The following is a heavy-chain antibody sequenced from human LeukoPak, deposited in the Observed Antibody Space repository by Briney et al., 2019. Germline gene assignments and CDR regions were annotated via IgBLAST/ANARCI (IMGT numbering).Heavy chain of an antibody. D-gene: IGHD1-7*01. J-gene: IGHJ3*02. CDR3: AREVTGITGTTGAFDI. CDR1: GYTCTSYD. V-gene: IGHV1-8*03. Sequence: ASVKVSCKASGYTCTSYDINWVRQATGQGLEWMGWMNPNSGNTGYAQKFQGRVTITRNTSISTAYMELSSLRSEDTAVYYCAREVTGITGTTGAFDIWGQGTMVTVSS. CDR2: MNPNSGNT.